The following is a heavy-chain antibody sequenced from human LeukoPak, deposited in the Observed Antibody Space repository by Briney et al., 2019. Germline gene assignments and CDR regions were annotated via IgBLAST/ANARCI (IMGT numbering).Heavy chain of an antibody. D-gene: IGHD6-13*01. Sequence: GGSLRLSCAASGFTFNTYAMVWVRQAPGKGLEWVSDISCSGDTTYYADSVKGRFTISRDNSKNTLYLQMNSLRAEDTAIYYCAKGPPDSSTWYKRTEGWGQGTLVTVSS. CDR2: ISCSGDTT. CDR3: AKGPPDSSTWYKRTEG. V-gene: IGHV3-23*01. CDR1: GFTFNTYA. J-gene: IGHJ4*02.